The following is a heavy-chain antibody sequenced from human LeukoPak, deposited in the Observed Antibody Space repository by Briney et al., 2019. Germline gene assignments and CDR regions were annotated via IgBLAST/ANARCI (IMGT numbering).Heavy chain of an antibody. J-gene: IGHJ4*02. D-gene: IGHD6-13*01. Sequence: ASVKVSCKASVYTFTGYYMHWVRQAPGQGLEWMGWINPNSGGTNYAQKFQGRVTMTRDTSISTAYMELSRLRSDDTAVYYCARGGAAAGIFGEYWGQGTLVTVSS. V-gene: IGHV1-2*02. CDR2: INPNSGGT. CDR3: ARGGAAAGIFGEY. CDR1: VYTFTGYY.